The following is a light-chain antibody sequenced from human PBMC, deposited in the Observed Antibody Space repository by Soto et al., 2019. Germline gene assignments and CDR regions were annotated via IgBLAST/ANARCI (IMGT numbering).Light chain of an antibody. V-gene: IGLV2-23*03. J-gene: IGLJ2*01. Sequence: QSVLTQPASVSGSPGQSITISCTGTSSDVGSYNLVSWYQQHPGKAPKLMIYEGSKRPSGVSNRFSGSKSGNTASLTISGLQAEDEAVYYCCSYAGSSTFDVVFGGGTKLTVL. CDR3: CSYAGSSTFDVV. CDR2: EGS. CDR1: SSDVGSYNL.